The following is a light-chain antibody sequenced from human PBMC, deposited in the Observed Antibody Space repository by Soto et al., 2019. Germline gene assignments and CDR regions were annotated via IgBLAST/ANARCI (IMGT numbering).Light chain of an antibody. CDR1: SSDVGGYRY. J-gene: IGLJ2*01. CDR3: NSYMNSSIPVV. V-gene: IGLV2-14*03. Sequence: QSVLTQPASVSGSPGQSITISCTGSSSDVGGYRYVSWYQQHPGKAPKLMIYDVSDRPSGVSNRFSASKSGNTASLTISGLQAEDEADYYCNSYMNSSIPVVYGGGTKLTVL. CDR2: DVS.